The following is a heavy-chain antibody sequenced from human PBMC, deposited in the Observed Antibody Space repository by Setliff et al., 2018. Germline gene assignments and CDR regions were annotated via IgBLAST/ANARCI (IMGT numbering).Heavy chain of an antibody. Sequence: SETLSLTCTVSGGSITSYYWSWIRQPPGKGLEWIGYIYTSGSTNYNPSLKSRVTISVDTSKNQVSLKLSPVTAADTAVYYCAMWQLGWFDPWGQGTLVTVSS. J-gene: IGHJ5*02. CDR3: AMWQLGWFDP. CDR1: GGSITSYY. D-gene: IGHD1-26*01. CDR2: IYTSGST. V-gene: IGHV4-4*08.